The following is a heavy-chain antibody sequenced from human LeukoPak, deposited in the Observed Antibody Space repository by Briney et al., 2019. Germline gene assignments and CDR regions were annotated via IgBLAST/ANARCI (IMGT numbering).Heavy chain of an antibody. J-gene: IGHJ5*02. D-gene: IGHD6-19*01. Sequence: SQTLSLTCAVSGGSISSGGYSWSWIRQPPGKGLEWIGYIYHSGSTYYNPSLKSRVTISVDRSKNQFSLELSSVTAADTAVYYCARAIAVAGTLWFDPWGQGTLVTVSS. CDR1: GGSISSGGYS. CDR3: ARAIAVAGTLWFDP. V-gene: IGHV4-30-2*01. CDR2: IYHSGST.